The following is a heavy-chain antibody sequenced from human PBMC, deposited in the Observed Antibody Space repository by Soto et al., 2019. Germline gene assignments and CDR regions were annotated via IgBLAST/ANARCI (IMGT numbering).Heavy chain of an antibody. V-gene: IGHV1-18*01. CDR2: INTYNANT. CDR3: ARDLLYSTRSTVRFDI. J-gene: IGHJ3*02. D-gene: IGHD6-13*01. CDR1: GYTFTNYG. Sequence: VQLVQSGVEVKKPGASVKVSCKASGYTFTNYGISWVRQAPGQGLEWMGWINTYNANTSYAQKVQGRVTLTTETSTSTAYMELRSLRPYDTAVYYCARDLLYSTRSTVRFDIWGQGTMLTVPS.